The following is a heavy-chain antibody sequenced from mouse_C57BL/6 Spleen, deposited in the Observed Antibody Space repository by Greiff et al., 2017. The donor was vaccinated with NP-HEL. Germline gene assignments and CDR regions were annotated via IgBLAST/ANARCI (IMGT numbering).Heavy chain of an antibody. V-gene: IGHV1-53*01. CDR3: ARETGGLVDWYFDV. J-gene: IGHJ1*03. CDR2: INPSNGGT. CDR1: GYTFTSYW. Sequence: QVQLQQPGTELVKPGASVKLSCKASGYTFTSYWMHWVKQRPGQGLEWIGNINPSNGGTNYNEKFKSKATLTVDKSSSTAYMQLSSLTSEDSAVYYCARETGGLVDWYFDVWGTGTTVTVSS. D-gene: IGHD1-1*01.